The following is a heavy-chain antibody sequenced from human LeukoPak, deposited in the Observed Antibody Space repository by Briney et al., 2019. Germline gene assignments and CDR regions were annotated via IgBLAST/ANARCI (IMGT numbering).Heavy chain of an antibody. CDR1: GGSITSLY. Sequence: PSETLSLTCSVSGGSITSLYWSWVRRPPGKGLEYVGYVHHTGVTNYNPSLRGRVTVSMDASKNQFYLKLNSVTAADTAVYYCVRSATIAVFRYGMDVWGQGTTVTVSS. D-gene: IGHD6-19*01. CDR2: VHHTGVT. J-gene: IGHJ6*02. CDR3: VRSATIAVFRYGMDV. V-gene: IGHV4-59*11.